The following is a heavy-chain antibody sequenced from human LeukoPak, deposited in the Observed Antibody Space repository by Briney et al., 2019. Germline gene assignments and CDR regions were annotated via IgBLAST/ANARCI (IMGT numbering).Heavy chain of an antibody. V-gene: IGHV3-21*01. J-gene: IGHJ4*02. CDR1: GFTFSSYS. CDR3: ASERDDFWSGYYTSNFNY. CDR2: ISSSSSYI. D-gene: IGHD3-3*01. Sequence: GGPLRLSCAASGFTFSSYSMNWVRQAPGKGLEWVSSISSSSSYIYYADSVKGRFTISGDNAKNSLYLQMNSLRAEDTAVYYCASERDDFWSGYYTSNFNYCSQATLVSVSS.